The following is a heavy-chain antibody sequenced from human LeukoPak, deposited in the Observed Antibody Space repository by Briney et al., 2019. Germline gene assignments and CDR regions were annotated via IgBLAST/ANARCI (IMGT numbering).Heavy chain of an antibody. CDR3: ARASPSQYYYDSSGIFDS. CDR2: INHSGST. CDR1: GGSFTNYY. Sequence: PSETLSLTCAVYGGSFTNYYWSWLRQPPGKGLEWIGEINHSGSTKYNPSLKSRVTISIDTSKNQLSLKLSSVTAADTAVYYCARASPSQYYYDSSGIFDSWGQGTLVTVSS. J-gene: IGHJ4*02. V-gene: IGHV4-34*01. D-gene: IGHD3-22*01.